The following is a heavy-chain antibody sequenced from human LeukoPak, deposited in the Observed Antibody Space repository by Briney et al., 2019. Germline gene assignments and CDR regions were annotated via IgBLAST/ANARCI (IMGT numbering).Heavy chain of an antibody. CDR3: ARAFRLYGMDV. CDR2: ISYDGSNK. CDR1: GFTFSSYG. V-gene: IGHV3-30*03. D-gene: IGHD2/OR15-2a*01. J-gene: IGHJ6*04. Sequence: PGRSLRLSCAASGFTFSSYGMHWVRQAPGKGLEWVAVISYDGSNKYYADSVKGRFTISRDNAKNSLYLQMNSLRAEDTAVYYCARAFRLYGMDVWGKGTTVTVSS.